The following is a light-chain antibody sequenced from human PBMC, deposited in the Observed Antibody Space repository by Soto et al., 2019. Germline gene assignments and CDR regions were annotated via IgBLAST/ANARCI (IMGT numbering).Light chain of an antibody. CDR2: KGT. J-gene: IGLJ1*01. Sequence: QSALAQPAPVSGSPGQSVTISCTGTSSDVGAYNSVSWYQQHPDKAPQLMIYKGTQRPSGVSNRFSGSTSGNAASLTISGLQAGDEADYFCCSSAPESTYVFGTGTKVTVL. V-gene: IGLV2-23*01. CDR3: CSSAPESTYV. CDR1: SSDVGAYNS.